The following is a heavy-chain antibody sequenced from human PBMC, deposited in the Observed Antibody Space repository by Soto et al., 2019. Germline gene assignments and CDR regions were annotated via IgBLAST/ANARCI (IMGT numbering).Heavy chain of an antibody. Sequence: ASVKVSCKASGYTFTSYYMHWVRQAPGQGLEWMGIINPSGGSTSYAQKFQGRVTMTRDTSTSTVYMELSSLRSEDTAVYYCAMTTVVTLGAFDIWCQGTMVTVSS. CDR2: INPSGGST. CDR1: GYTFTSYY. CDR3: AMTTVVTLGAFDI. V-gene: IGHV1-46*01. D-gene: IGHD4-17*01. J-gene: IGHJ3*02.